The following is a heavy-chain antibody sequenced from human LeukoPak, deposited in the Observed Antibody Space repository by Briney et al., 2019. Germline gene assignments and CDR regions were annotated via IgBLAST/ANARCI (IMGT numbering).Heavy chain of an antibody. J-gene: IGHJ5*02. D-gene: IGHD6-19*01. V-gene: IGHV3-74*01. Sequence: GGSLRLSCAASGXTFSSYWMHWVRQAPGKGLVWVSRINSDGSSTSYADSVKGRFTISRDNAKNTLYLQMNSLRAEDTAVYYCASEDGSGWYGWFDPWGQGTLVTVSS. CDR1: GXTFSSYW. CDR3: ASEDGSGWYGWFDP. CDR2: INSDGSST.